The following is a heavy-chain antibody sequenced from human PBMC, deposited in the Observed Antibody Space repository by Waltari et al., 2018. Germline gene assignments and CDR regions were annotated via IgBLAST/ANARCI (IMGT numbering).Heavy chain of an antibody. CDR3: ARVGLFRGERDYYCMDV. Sequence: QVQLQESGPGLVKPSETLSLTCAVSDDSVSSYYWSWIRQPPGKGLGWIGYIYSSGRTNYNPSLKSRVTISADTSKNHLSLKLTSVTAADTAVYYCARVGLFRGERDYYCMDVWGKGTTVTISS. D-gene: IGHD3-10*01. J-gene: IGHJ6*03. CDR1: DDSVSSYY. V-gene: IGHV4-59*02. CDR2: IYSSGRT.